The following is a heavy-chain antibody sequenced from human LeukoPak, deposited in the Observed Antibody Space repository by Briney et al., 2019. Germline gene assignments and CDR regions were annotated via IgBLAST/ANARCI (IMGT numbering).Heavy chain of an antibody. CDR1: GGSISSGSYY. CDR2: IYTSGST. D-gene: IGHD2-15*01. CDR3: ARDRVVVVAATRAYYFDY. Sequence: SQTLSLTCTVSGGSISSGSYYWSWIRQPAGKGLEWIGRIYTSGSTNYNPSLKSRVTISVDTSKNQFSLKLSSVTAADTAVYYCARDRVVVVAATRAYYFDYWGQGTLVTVSS. V-gene: IGHV4-61*02. J-gene: IGHJ4*02.